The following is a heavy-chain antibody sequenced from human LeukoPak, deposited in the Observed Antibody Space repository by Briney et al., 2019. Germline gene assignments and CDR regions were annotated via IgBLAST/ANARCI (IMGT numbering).Heavy chain of an antibody. Sequence: GGSLRLSCAASGFTFSSYAMHWVRQAPGKGLEWVAVISYDGSNKYYADSVKGRFTISRDNSKNTLYLQMNSLRAEDTAVYYCARPPGDIVVVVAAHDSFDIWGQGTMVTVSS. CDR3: ARPPGDIVVVVAAHDSFDI. V-gene: IGHV3-30-3*01. CDR1: GFTFSSYA. J-gene: IGHJ3*02. D-gene: IGHD2-15*01. CDR2: ISYDGSNK.